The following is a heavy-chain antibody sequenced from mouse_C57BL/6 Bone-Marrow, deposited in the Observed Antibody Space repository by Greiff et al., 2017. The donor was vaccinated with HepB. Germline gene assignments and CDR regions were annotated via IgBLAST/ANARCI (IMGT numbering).Heavy chain of an antibody. CDR3: ARANYGSSYLYYAMDY. CDR1: GFTFSSYA. D-gene: IGHD1-1*01. CDR2: ISDGGSYT. Sequence: EVKLVDSGGGLVKPGGSLKLSCAASGFTFSSYAMSWVRQTPEKRLEWVATISDGGSYTYYPDNVKGRFTISRDNAKNNLYLQMSHLKSEDTAMYYCARANYGSSYLYYAMDYWGQGTSVTVSS. J-gene: IGHJ4*01. V-gene: IGHV5-4*03.